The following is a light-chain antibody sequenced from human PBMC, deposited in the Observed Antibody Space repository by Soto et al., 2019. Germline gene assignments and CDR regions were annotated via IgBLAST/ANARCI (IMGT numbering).Light chain of an antibody. Sequence: QSVLTQPASVSGSPGQSIAISCTGTSSDIGAYAYVSWYQQHPGKIPKLIVFDVNYRPSGVSSRFSGSKSGNTASLTISGLQAEDEADYYCSSYTRSSSVIFGGGTKVTV. CDR2: DVN. J-gene: IGLJ2*01. V-gene: IGLV2-14*03. CDR1: SSDIGAYAY. CDR3: SSYTRSSSVI.